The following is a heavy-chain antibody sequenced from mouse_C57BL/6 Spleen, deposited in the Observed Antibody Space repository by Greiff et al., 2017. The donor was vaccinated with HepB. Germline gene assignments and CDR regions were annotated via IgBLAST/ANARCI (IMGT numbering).Heavy chain of an antibody. CDR3: TRGSSSLRWYFDV. Sequence: QVQLQQSGAELVRPGASVTLSCKASGYTFTDYEMHWVKQTPVHGLEWIGAIGPETGGTAYNQKFKGKAILTADKSSSTAYMELRSLTSEDAAVYYGTRGSSSLRWYFDVWGTGTTVTVSS. CDR2: IGPETGGT. CDR1: GYTFTDYE. J-gene: IGHJ1*03. V-gene: IGHV1-15*01. D-gene: IGHD1-1*01.